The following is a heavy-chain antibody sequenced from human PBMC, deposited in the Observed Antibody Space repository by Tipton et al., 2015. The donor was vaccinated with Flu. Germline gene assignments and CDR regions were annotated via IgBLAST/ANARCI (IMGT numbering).Heavy chain of an antibody. CDR3: VKGGRVLYRDYGRDV. J-gene: IGHJ6*02. CDR1: GFTFSHFA. D-gene: IGHD2-8*01. CDR2: VTFDGSDT. V-gene: IGHV3-30*18. Sequence: SLRLSCAAAGFTFSHFAMHWVRQAPGKGLEWVGVVTFDGSDTFYAESVKGRFNISRDNSKDTLDMQMDSLRDEDTAKYYCVKGGRVLYRDYGRDVWGQGATVTGAS.